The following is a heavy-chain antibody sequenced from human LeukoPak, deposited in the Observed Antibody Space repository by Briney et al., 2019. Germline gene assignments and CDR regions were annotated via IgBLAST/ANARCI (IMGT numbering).Heavy chain of an antibody. D-gene: IGHD6-19*01. CDR1: GFTFSSYW. Sequence: GGSLRLSCAASGFTFSSYWMHWVRQAPGKGLVWVSRINSDGSSTYYADSVKGRFTISRDNSKNTLYLQMNSLRAEDTAVYYCAKDRIAVAVNYFDYWGQGTLVTVSS. CDR3: AKDRIAVAVNYFDY. V-gene: IGHV3-74*01. CDR2: INSDGSST. J-gene: IGHJ4*02.